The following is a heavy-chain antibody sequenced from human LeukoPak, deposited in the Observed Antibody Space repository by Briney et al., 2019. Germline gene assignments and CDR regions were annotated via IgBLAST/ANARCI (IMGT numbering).Heavy chain of an antibody. CDR2: IYTSGST. J-gene: IGHJ4*02. V-gene: IGHV4-4*09. CDR3: ARGGSYYDFDY. D-gene: IGHD1-26*01. Sequence: PSETLSLTCTVSGGSISSYYWSWIRQPPGKGLEWIGYIYTSGSTNYNPSLKSRGTISVDTSKNQFSLKLSSVTAADTAVYYCARGGSYYDFDYWGQGTLVTVSS. CDR1: GGSISSYY.